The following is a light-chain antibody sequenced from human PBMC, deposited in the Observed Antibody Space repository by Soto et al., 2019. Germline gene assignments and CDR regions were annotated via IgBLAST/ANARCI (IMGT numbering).Light chain of an antibody. Sequence: EIQMTQSPSSLAASVGDRVTITCQASEDINRYLHWYQQKPGKAPTVLIYAASTLQGGVPSRFSGSGSGTYFTLTTSTLQPEDFATYYCQQSFASPRTFGQGTKVDIK. CDR2: AAS. J-gene: IGKJ1*01. CDR1: EDINRY. V-gene: IGKV1-39*01. CDR3: QQSFASPRT.